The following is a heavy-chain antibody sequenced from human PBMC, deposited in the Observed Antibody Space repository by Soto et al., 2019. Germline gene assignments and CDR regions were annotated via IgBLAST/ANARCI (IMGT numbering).Heavy chain of an antibody. V-gene: IGHV3-48*03. CDR1: GFTFSNYE. CDR3: ARDSSLLDGFTSVASDYYYGMDV. Sequence: LRLSCAASGFTFSNYEMNWVRQAPGLGLEWGSYISASGSTIYYADSVKGRFTITRDNAENSLYLQMNSLRAEDTAIYFCARDSSLLDGFTSVASDYYYGMDVWGQGTTVTV. J-gene: IGHJ6*02. CDR2: ISASGSTI.